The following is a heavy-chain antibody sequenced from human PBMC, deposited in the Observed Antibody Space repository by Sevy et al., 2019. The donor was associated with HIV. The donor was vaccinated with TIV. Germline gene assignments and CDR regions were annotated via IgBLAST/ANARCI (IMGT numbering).Heavy chain of an antibody. Sequence: GGSLRLSCAASGFTFSRYWMSWVRQAPGKGLEWVANIKQDGSEKHYVDSVKGRFTISRDNAKNSLYLQMNSLRADDTAVYYCVRVKDDSSGYRFDYWGQGTLVTVSS. J-gene: IGHJ4*02. CDR3: VRVKDDSSGYRFDY. D-gene: IGHD3-22*01. CDR1: GFTFSRYW. CDR2: IKQDGSEK. V-gene: IGHV3-7*01.